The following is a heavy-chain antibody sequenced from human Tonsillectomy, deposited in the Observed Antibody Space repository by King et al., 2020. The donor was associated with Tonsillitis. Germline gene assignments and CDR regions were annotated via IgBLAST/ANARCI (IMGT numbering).Heavy chain of an antibody. V-gene: IGHV3-23*04. CDR1: GFNFSSYA. J-gene: IGHJ1*01. CDR2: ISGSGGST. D-gene: IGHD2-2*01. Sequence: VQLVESGGGLVQPGGSLRLSCGASGFNFSSYAMSWVRQAPGKGLEGVSAISGSGGSTYYADSVKGRFTISRDNPKNTLYLQMNSLRAEETAVYYCAKYQLLSSYFQHWGQGTLVTVSS. CDR3: AKYQLLSSYFQH.